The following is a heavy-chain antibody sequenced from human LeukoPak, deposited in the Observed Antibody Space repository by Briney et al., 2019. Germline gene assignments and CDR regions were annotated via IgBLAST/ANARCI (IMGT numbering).Heavy chain of an antibody. CDR2: IASKTDGGAT. V-gene: IGHV3-15*07. CDR1: GLTVTNAW. J-gene: IGHJ4*02. Sequence: GGSLRLSCSASGLTVTNAWMNWVRQAPGEGLDWVGRIASKTDGGATDYAAPVKGRFTISRDNSKNTLYLQMNSLRAEDTAVYYCARDFDYWGQGTLVTVSS. CDR3: ARDFDY.